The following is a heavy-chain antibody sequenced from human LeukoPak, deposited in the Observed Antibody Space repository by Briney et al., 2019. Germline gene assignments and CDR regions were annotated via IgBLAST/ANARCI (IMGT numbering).Heavy chain of an antibody. Sequence: GGSLRLSCAASGFTFSSYSMNWVRQAPGKGLEWVSSISSSSSYIYYPDSVKGRFTISRDNAKNSLYLQMNSLRAEDTAVYYCARVYGDYGIYYYYYYGMDVWGKGTTVTVSS. CDR3: ARVYGDYGIYYYYYYGMDV. CDR2: ISSSSSYI. CDR1: GFTFSSYS. J-gene: IGHJ6*04. V-gene: IGHV3-21*01. D-gene: IGHD4-17*01.